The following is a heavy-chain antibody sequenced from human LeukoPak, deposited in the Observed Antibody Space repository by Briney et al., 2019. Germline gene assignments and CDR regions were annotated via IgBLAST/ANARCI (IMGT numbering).Heavy chain of an antibody. CDR2: SWPVGSNE. J-gene: IGHJ4*02. V-gene: IGHV3-33*01. CDR3: ARDIGHYYDGSGYDD. D-gene: IGHD3-22*01. CDR1: PLTFSRYA. Sequence: GGSLRLSCAASPLTFSRYAMHWVRQPPGKGLEWVAESWPVGSNENYADSVKGRFIISRDNSKNTLYLEMNSLRAEDTAVYYCARDIGHYYDGSGYDDWGQGTLVIVSP.